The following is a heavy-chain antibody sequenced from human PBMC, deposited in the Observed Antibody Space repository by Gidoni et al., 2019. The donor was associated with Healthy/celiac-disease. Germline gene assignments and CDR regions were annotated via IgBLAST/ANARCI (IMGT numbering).Heavy chain of an antibody. D-gene: IGHD3-22*01. V-gene: IGHV1-46*01. J-gene: IGHJ4*02. CDR3: ARRLNDVYYYDSSGYLDY. Sequence: QVQLVQSGAEVKKPGASVKVSCKASGYTFTSYYMHWVRQAPGQGLEWMGIINPSGGSTSYAQKFQGRVTMTRDTSTSTVYMELSSLRSEDTAVYYCARRLNDVYYYDSSGYLDYWGQGTLVTVSS. CDR1: GYTFTSYY. CDR2: INPSGGST.